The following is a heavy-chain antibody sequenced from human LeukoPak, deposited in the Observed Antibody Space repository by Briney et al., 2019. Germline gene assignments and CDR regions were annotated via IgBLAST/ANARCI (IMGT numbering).Heavy chain of an antibody. CDR3: AIAGLYCSSTSCYGYFDY. J-gene: IGHJ4*02. D-gene: IGHD2-2*01. CDR1: GFTFISYA. V-gene: IGHV3-30*04. CDR2: ISYDGSNK. Sequence: GGSLRLSCAASGFTFISYAMHWVRQAPGKGLEWVAVISYDGSNKYYADSVKGRFTISIDNSKNTLYLQMNSLRAEDTAVYYCAIAGLYCSSTSCYGYFDYWGQGTLVTVSS.